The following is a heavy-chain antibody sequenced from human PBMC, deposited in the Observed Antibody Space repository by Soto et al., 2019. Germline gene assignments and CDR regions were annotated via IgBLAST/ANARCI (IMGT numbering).Heavy chain of an antibody. CDR2: ISDGGST. Sequence: SETLSLTCNVSGGSIYTYYWNWIRQSPGKGLEWIGYISDGGSTNYNPSLKSRVSISVDTSKKQVSLKLNSVTAADTAVYYCAPLTVSQRGPYGIHVWGQATTLIISS. CDR1: GGSIYTYY. V-gene: IGHV4-59*08. J-gene: IGHJ6*02. CDR3: APLTVSQRGPYGIHV. D-gene: IGHD2-21*01.